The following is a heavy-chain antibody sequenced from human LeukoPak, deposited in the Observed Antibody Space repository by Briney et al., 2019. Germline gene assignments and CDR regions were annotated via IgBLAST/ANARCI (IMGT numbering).Heavy chain of an antibody. V-gene: IGHV4-39*01. CDR2: IYYSGST. CDR1: GGSINSSYY. CDR3: ARQSGLDSLCSDY. Sequence: SETLSLTCIVSGGSINSSYYWGRIRQPPREGLEWIGTIYYSGSTYYNPSLKNPVTMSVDTSKNQFLLTLRSVTAADPAVYYLARQSGLDSLCSDYWGQGTLVTVSS. J-gene: IGHJ4*02. D-gene: IGHD2-2*03.